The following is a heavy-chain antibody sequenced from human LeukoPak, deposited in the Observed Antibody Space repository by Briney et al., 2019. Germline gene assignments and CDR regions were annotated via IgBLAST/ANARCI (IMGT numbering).Heavy chain of an antibody. CDR1: GYTFTGYY. CDR2: INPNSGGT. D-gene: IGHD1-26*01. V-gene: IGHV1-2*02. CDR3: ARAPAGPLWEVHRLDY. Sequence: ASVKVSCKASGYTFTGYYMHWVRQAPGQGLEWMGWINPNSGGTNYAQKFQGRVTMTRDTSISTAYMELSRLRSDDTAVYYCARAPAGPLWEVHRLDYWGKGTLVTVSS. J-gene: IGHJ4*02.